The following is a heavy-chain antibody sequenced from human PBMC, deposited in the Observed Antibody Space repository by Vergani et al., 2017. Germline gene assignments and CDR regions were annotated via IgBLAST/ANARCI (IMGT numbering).Heavy chain of an antibody. CDR1: GYTFTSYA. V-gene: IGHV1-3*01. D-gene: IGHD3-16*02. CDR2: INAGNGNT. Sequence: HVQLVQSGAEVKKPGASVKVSCKASGYTFTSYAMHWVRQAPGQRLEWMGWINAGNGNTKYSQKFQGRVTITRDTSASTAYMELSSLRSEDTAVYYCAREGFYDYVXGSYRLRGGYYFDYWGQGTLVTVSS. J-gene: IGHJ4*02. CDR3: AREGFYDYVXGSYRLRGGYYFDY.